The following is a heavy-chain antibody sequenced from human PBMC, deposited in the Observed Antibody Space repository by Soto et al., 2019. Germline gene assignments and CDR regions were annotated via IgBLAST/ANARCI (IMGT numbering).Heavy chain of an antibody. CDR3: ARTPYYDILADY. V-gene: IGHV3-7*03. J-gene: IGHJ4*02. D-gene: IGHD3-9*01. CDR1: GFTFDTYW. CDR2: MKHDGSER. Sequence: EVQLVESGGGLVQPGGSLRLCCAASGFTFDTYWMAWVRQAPGKGLEWVANMKHDGSERYYVDSVKGRFTISRDNTKNSLYLQMTSLRADDTAVYYCARTPYYDILADYWGQGTLVTVSS.